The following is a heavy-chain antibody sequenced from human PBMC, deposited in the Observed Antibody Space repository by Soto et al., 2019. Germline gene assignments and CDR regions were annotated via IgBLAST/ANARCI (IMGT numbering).Heavy chain of an antibody. CDR1: GFTFSSYG. J-gene: IGHJ4*02. Sequence: PGGSLRLSCAAPGFTFSSYGMHWVRQAPGKGLEWVAVISYDGSNKYYADSVKGRFTISRDNSKNTLYLQMNSLIAEDTAVYYCAKVGFSAQGVVVPTAMHFDSWGQGTLVTVSS. CDR3: AKVGFSAQGVVVPTAMHFDS. V-gene: IGHV3-30*18. D-gene: IGHD2-2*01. CDR2: ISYDGSNK.